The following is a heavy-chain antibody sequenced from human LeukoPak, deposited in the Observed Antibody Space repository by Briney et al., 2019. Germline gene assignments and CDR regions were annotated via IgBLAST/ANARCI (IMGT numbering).Heavy chain of an antibody. CDR3: ARAYGGDYGDYDSYFDL. CDR2: ISSSSSTI. Sequence: GGSLRLSCAASGFTFSSYSMNWVRQAPGKGLEWVPYISSSSSTIYYADSVKGRFTISRDNAKNSLYLQMNSLRDEDTAVYYCARAYGGDYGDYDSYFDLWGRGTLVTVSS. V-gene: IGHV3-48*02. CDR1: GFTFSSYS. J-gene: IGHJ2*01. D-gene: IGHD4-17*01.